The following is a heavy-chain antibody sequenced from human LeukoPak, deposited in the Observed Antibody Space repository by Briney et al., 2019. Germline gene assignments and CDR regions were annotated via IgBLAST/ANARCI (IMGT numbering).Heavy chain of an antibody. Sequence: GGSLRLSCAASSFIFSNAWMNWVRQAPGKGLEWVGRIKSKTDGGTTDYAAPVKGRFTISRDDSKNTLFLQMNSLKTEDTAVYYCTTGNQYDFWSGYPPFDYWGQGTLVTVSS. J-gene: IGHJ4*02. CDR1: SFIFSNAW. V-gene: IGHV3-15*07. CDR2: IKSKTDGGTT. CDR3: TTGNQYDFWSGYPPFDY. D-gene: IGHD3-3*01.